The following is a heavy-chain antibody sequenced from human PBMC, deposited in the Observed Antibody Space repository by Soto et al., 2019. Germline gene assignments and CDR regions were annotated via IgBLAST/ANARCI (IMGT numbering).Heavy chain of an antibody. V-gene: IGHV1-69*13. CDR1: GGTFSSYG. D-gene: IGHD3-22*01. Sequence: SVKVSCKASGGTFSSYGVSWVRQAPGQGLEWMGRIIPVFGIEHYAQKSQGRVTVTADESTSTAYMELSGLTSEDTAVYYCARGLSYYDSSGYSDAFDIWGQGTLVTVS. CDR3: ARGLSYYDSSGYSDAFDI. J-gene: IGHJ3*02. CDR2: IIPVFGIE.